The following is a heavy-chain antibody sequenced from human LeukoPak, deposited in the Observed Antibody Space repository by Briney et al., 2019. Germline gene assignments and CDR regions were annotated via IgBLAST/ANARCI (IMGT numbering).Heavy chain of an antibody. V-gene: IGHV4-59*01. J-gene: IGHJ4*02. CDR2: IYDSGST. D-gene: IGHD5-18*01. Sequence: SETLSLTCTVSGASISNYYWSWIRQPPGKGLEWIGYIYDSGSTNYNPSLKSRVTISVDTSNNQFSLNLNSVTAADTAVYYCARLGVNTAMVRGGDYWGQGTLVTVSS. CDR3: ARLGVNTAMVRGGDY. CDR1: GASISNYY.